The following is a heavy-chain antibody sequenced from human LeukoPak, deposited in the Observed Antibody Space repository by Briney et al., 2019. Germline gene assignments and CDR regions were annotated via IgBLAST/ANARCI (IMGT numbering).Heavy chain of an antibody. Sequence: PSETLSLTCTVSGGSISSYYWSWIRQPPGKGLEWIGYIYYSGSTNYNPSLKSRVTISVDTSKNQFSLKLSSVTAADTAVYYCARHVLGQGPLGCWGQGTLVTVSS. D-gene: IGHD3-16*01. CDR2: IYYSGST. CDR3: ARHVLGQGPLGC. J-gene: IGHJ4*02. CDR1: GGSISSYY. V-gene: IGHV4-59*08.